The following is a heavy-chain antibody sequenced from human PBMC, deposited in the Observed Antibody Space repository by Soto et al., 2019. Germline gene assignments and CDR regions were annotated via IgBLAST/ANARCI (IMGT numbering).Heavy chain of an antibody. V-gene: IGHV1-2*02. CDR2: IGPASGAT. CDR1: GYTFTGHY. Sequence: GASVKVSCKASGYTFTGHYIHWVRQAPGQGPEWMGEIGPASGATRYAQKFQGRVTMTRDTSITTVYMELNNLSPDDTAVYYCGRGRSGQLVVFYWGQGTPVTVSS. D-gene: IGHD3-10*01. J-gene: IGHJ4*02. CDR3: GRGRSGQLVVFY.